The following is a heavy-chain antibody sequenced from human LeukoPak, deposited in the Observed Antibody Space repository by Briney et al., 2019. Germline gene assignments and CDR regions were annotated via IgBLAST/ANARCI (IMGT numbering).Heavy chain of an antibody. Sequence: SETLSLTCTVSGGSISSHYWSWIRQPPGKGLEWIGYIYYSGSTNYNPSLKSRVTISVDTSKNQFSLKLSSVTAADTAVYYCAREDRGVTSDLRYYYYYMDVWGKGTTVTVSS. V-gene: IGHV4-59*11. J-gene: IGHJ6*03. CDR1: GGSISSHY. CDR3: AREDRGVTSDLRYYYYYMDV. CDR2: IYYSGST. D-gene: IGHD3-10*01.